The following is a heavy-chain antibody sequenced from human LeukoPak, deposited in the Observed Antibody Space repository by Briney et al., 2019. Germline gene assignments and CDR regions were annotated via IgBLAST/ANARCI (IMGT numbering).Heavy chain of an antibody. J-gene: IGHJ4*02. CDR1: GFTFSSYG. D-gene: IGHD3-22*01. CDR2: IWYDGSNK. V-gene: IGHV3-33*01. Sequence: GRSLRLSCAASGFTFSSYGMHWVRQAPGKGLEWVAVIWYDGSNKYYADSVKGRFTISRDNSKNTLYLQMNSLRAQDTAVYYCARGGTYYYDSSGYPFDYWGQGTLVNVSS. CDR3: ARGGTYYYDSSGYPFDY.